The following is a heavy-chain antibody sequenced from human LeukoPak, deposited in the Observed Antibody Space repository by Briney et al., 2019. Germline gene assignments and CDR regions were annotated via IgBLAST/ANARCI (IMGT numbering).Heavy chain of an antibody. J-gene: IGHJ2*01. CDR3: ARALAGAPFDL. Sequence: SGGSLRLSCAASGFSLSSYSMHWVRQAPGKGLEWAAVISFYGNNEYYPDSLKGRFTIARDNSKNTVYLQMDSLTYEDTAIYYCARALAGAPFDLWGRGTLVAVPS. V-gene: IGHV3-30*04. CDR1: GFSLSSYS. CDR2: ISFYGNNE. D-gene: IGHD3-10*01.